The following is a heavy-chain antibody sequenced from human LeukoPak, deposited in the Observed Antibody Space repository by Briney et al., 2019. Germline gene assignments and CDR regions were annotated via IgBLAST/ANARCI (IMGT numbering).Heavy chain of an antibody. D-gene: IGHD6-13*01. CDR3: ARERAAAEDY. V-gene: IGHV1-18*01. Sequence: AASVKVSRKASVYTFTSYGIRGVRQAPGRGREGMGWISAYNSNTNYAQKLQGRVTMTTDTSTSTAYMVLRSLRSDDTAVYYCARERAAAEDYWGQGTLVTVSS. J-gene: IGHJ4*02. CDR1: VYTFTSYG. CDR2: ISAYNSNT.